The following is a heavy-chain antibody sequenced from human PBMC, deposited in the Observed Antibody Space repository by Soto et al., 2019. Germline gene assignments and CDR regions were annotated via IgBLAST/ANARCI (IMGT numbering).Heavy chain of an antibody. CDR1: GYTFTNYG. J-gene: IGHJ4*02. CDR3: ARDDRAAASGTTYYFDY. CDR2: ISPYDGNT. Sequence: QVQLVQSEAEVEKPGASVKVSCKASGYTFTNYGLSWVRQAPGQGLEWMAWISPYDGNTHYAQKLQGRITVTTDTSTSTAYIELRSLRSDDTAVYFCARDDRAAASGTTYYFDYWGQGTLVTVSS. V-gene: IGHV1-18*01. D-gene: IGHD6-13*01.